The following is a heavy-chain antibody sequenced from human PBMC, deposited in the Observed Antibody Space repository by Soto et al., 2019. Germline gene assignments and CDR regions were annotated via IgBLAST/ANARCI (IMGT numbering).Heavy chain of an antibody. V-gene: IGHV3-15*01. J-gene: IGHJ4*02. CDR2: IKTKPDGGTI. CDR3: TTSNLGVDF. D-gene: IGHD1-1*01. Sequence: WVRQPPGKGLEWVGRIKTKPDGGTIDYAAPVRGRFTISRDDSKNTLYLQMTSLTPDDTGVYYCTTSNLGVDFWGPGTLVTAPQ.